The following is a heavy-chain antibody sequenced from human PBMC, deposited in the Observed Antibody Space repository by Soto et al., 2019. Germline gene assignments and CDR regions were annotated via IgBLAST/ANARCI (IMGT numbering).Heavy chain of an antibody. Sequence: QVQMVESGGGVVQPGRSLRLSCAASGFTFNNYGMHWVRQAPGKGLEWLAVIWNDGSNNYYANSVKGRFTISRDNSKNTLYLQMSSLRAEDTAVYYCARRQIPPPTRGAANARDGMDVWGQGTTVTVSS. CDR2: IWNDGSNN. J-gene: IGHJ6*02. CDR3: ARRQIPPPTRGAANARDGMDV. CDR1: GFTFNNYG. V-gene: IGHV3-33*01. D-gene: IGHD6-13*01.